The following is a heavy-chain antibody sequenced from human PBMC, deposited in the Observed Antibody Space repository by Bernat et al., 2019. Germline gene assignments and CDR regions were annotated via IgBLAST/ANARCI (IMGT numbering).Heavy chain of an antibody. D-gene: IGHD3-3*01. CDR1: GGSISSSSYY. CDR3: ARGYDFWSGYYTGDYYYMDV. Sequence: QLQLQESGPGLVKPSETLSLTCTVSGGSISSSSYYWGWIRQPPGKGLEWIGSIYYSGSTYYNPSLKSRVTISVDTSKNQFSLKLSSVTAADTAVYYCARGYDFWSGYYTGDYYYMDVWGKGTTVTVSS. CDR2: IYYSGST. V-gene: IGHV4-39*01. J-gene: IGHJ6*03.